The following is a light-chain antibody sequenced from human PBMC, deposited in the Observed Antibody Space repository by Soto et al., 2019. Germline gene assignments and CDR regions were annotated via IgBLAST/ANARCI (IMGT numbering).Light chain of an antibody. V-gene: IGKV3-11*01. CDR1: QSVSSY. CDR3: QHRSSWPVS. CDR2: DAS. J-gene: IGKJ5*01. Sequence: EIVFTQSPSTLSLSPGERATLSCRASQSVSSYLAWYQQKPGQAPRLLIYDASNRATGIPARFSGSGSGTDFTLTISSLEPEDFAVYYCQHRSSWPVSFGQGTRLEIK.